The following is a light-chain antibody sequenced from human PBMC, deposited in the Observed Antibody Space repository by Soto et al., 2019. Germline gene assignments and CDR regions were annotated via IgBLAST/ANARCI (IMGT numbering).Light chain of an antibody. CDR2: GAS. Sequence: EIVMTQSPATLSVSPGERATLSCRASQSVSSNLAWYQQKPGQAPRLLIYGASTRATGIPARFSGSGSGTEFTLTISSLQSGDFAVYYCQQYNNWPRTFG. J-gene: IGKJ1*01. CDR1: QSVSSN. V-gene: IGKV3-15*01. CDR3: QQYNNWPRT.